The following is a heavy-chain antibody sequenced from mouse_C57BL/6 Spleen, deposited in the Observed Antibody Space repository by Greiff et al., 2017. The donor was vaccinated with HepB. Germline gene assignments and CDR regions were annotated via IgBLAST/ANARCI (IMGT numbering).Heavy chain of an antibody. J-gene: IGHJ3*01. V-gene: IGHV1-82*01. CDR1: GYAFSSSW. Sequence: VQLQQSGPELVKPGASVKISCKASGYAFSSSWMNWVKQRPGKGLEWIGRIYPGDGDTNYNGKFKGKATLTADKSSSTAYMQLSSLTSEDSAVDFCASPYYGSSYEFAYWGQGTLVTVSA. D-gene: IGHD1-1*01. CDR2: IYPGDGDT. CDR3: ASPYYGSSYEFAY.